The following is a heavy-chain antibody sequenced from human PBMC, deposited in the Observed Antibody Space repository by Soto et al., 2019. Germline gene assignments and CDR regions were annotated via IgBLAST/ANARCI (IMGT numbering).Heavy chain of an antibody. CDR3: AKGGDFWSGYSGIFDY. J-gene: IGHJ4*02. CDR1: GFTFSSYA. D-gene: IGHD3-3*01. CDR2: ISGSGGST. Sequence: PGGSLRLSCAASGFTFSSYAMSWVRQAPGKGLEWVSAISGSGGSTYYADSVKGRFTISRDNSKNTLYLQMNSLRAEDTAVYYCAKGGDFWSGYSGIFDYWGRGTLVTVSS. V-gene: IGHV3-23*01.